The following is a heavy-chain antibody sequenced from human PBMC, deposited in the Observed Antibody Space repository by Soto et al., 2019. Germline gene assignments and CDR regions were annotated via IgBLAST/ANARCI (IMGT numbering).Heavy chain of an antibody. D-gene: IGHD6-13*01. Sequence: PGGSLRLSCAASGFTFSSYSMNWVRQAPGKGLEWVSYISSSSSTIYYADSVKGRFTISRDSSKNTLYLQMNSLRAEDTAVYYCAKASIAAAGYPDYYYGMDVWGQGTTVTVSS. CDR3: AKASIAAAGYPDYYYGMDV. V-gene: IGHV3-48*01. J-gene: IGHJ6*02. CDR1: GFTFSSYS. CDR2: ISSSSSTI.